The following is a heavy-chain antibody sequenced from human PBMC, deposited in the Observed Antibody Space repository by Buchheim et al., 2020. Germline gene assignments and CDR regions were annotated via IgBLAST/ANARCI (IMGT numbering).Heavy chain of an antibody. V-gene: IGHV4-61*02. J-gene: IGHJ4*02. D-gene: IGHD6-13*01. CDR1: GDSISSSSYY. CDR3: ARERYNSRWYQIEY. Sequence: QVQLQESGPGLVKPSQTLSLTCTVSGDSISSSSYYWSWIRQPAGKGLEWIGRIYASGSTNYNPSLKSRVTMSFDTSTNQFYLNLNSVNASDTAIYYCARERYNSRWYQIEYWGQGTL. CDR2: IYASGST.